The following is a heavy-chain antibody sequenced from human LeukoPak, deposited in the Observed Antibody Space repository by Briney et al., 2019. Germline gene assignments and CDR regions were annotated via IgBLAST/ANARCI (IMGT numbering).Heavy chain of an antibody. D-gene: IGHD3-22*01. CDR3: ARHPHDSSGYYDY. J-gene: IGHJ4*02. V-gene: IGHV5-51*01. CDR2: IYPGDSDT. Sequence: GESLKIYCKGSGYSFTSYWIGWVRQMPGKGLEWMGIIYPGDSDTRYSPSFQGQVTISADKSISTAYLQGSSLNASDTAMYYCARHPHDSSGYYDYWGQGTLVTVSS. CDR1: GYSFTSYW.